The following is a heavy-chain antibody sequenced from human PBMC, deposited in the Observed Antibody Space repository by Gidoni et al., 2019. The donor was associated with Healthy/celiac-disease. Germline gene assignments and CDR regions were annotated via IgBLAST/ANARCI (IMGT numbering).Heavy chain of an antibody. CDR2: ISGSGGST. V-gene: IGHV3-23*01. CDR3: AKDRYCSGGSCYSGFWFDP. CDR1: GFTVSSCA. D-gene: IGHD2-15*01. Sequence: VQLLESGGGLVQPGGSLRLSCAASGFTVSSCAISWVRQAPGKGMEWVSAISGSGGSTYYADSVKGRFTISRDNSKNTLYLQMNSLRAEDTAVYYCAKDRYCSGGSCYSGFWFDPWGQGTLVTVSS. J-gene: IGHJ5*02.